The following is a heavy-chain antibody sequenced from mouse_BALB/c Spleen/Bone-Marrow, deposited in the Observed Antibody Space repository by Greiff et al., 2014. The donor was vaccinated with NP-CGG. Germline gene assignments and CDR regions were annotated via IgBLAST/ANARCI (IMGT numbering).Heavy chain of an antibody. V-gene: IGHV5-17*02. J-gene: IGHJ2*01. D-gene: IGHD1-1*01. CDR3: ARSGSSSGYFDY. CDR2: ISSGSSTV. CDR1: GFTFSSFG. Sequence: VQLQQSGGGLVQPGGSRKLSCAASGFTFSSFGMHWVRQAPEKGLEWVAYISSGSSTVYYADKVMGRFTISRDNPKNTLFPQMTSLRSEDTAMYYCARSGSSSGYFDYWGQGTTLTVSS.